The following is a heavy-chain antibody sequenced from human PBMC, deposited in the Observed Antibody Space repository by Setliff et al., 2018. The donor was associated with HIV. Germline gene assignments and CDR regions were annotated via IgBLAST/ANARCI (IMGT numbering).Heavy chain of an antibody. J-gene: IGHJ4*02. Sequence: KTSETLSLTCTVSGGIISSDSFFWSWIRQPAGKGLEWIGHISATGSTNYNPSLKSRVTMSLDTSKNQFSLNLNSVTAADAAVYFCARAREEWKPFAFDYWGQGTLVTVSS. CDR3: ARAREEWKPFAFDY. CDR1: GGIISSDSFF. CDR2: ISATGST. V-gene: IGHV4-61*09. D-gene: IGHD1-1*01.